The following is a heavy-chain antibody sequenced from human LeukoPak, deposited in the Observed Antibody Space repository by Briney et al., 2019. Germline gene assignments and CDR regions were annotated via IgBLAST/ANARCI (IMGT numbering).Heavy chain of an antibody. Sequence: SETLSLTCTVSGDSSSSNYYWNWIRQPPGKGLEWIGTIYYSGSTYYNPSLKSRVTISVDTSKNQFSLKLSSVTAADTAVYYCARGLRAVAGNYFDYWGQGTLVTVSS. CDR1: GDSSSSNYY. J-gene: IGHJ4*02. CDR3: ARGLRAVAGNYFDY. V-gene: IGHV4-39*07. D-gene: IGHD6-19*01. CDR2: IYYSGST.